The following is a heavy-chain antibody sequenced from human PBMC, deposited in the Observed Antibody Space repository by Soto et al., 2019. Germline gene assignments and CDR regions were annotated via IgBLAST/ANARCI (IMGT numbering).Heavy chain of an antibody. CDR2: ISPSASDT. V-gene: IGHV3-23*01. D-gene: IGHD5-18*01. Sequence: EVQLLESGGDLVQPGVSLRLSCAASGFSFSTSSMAWVRQPPGKGLEWVSAISPSASDTLYADSVKGRFTISRYTSQNPRFLQMTSLRADDTAVYYCAKGGYTFAYEWGQGALVTVSS. J-gene: IGHJ4*02. CDR1: GFSFSTSS. CDR3: AKGGYTFAYE.